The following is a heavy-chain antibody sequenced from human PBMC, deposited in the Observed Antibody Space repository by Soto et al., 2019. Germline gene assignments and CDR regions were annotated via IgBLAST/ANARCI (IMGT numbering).Heavy chain of an antibody. CDR2: IHHSGIS. J-gene: IGHJ4*02. D-gene: IGHD2-8*01. CDR1: GGSISSSNW. Sequence: QVQLQESGPGLVKPSGTLSLTCGVSGGSISSSNWWSWVRQPPGKGLEWIGEIHHSGISKYNPSLQSCLTISLDKSKNHFSLQLTSVTAADTAVYYCARACLNGICYTQGLDLWGQGTLVLVSS. V-gene: IGHV4-4*02. CDR3: ARACLNGICYTQGLDL.